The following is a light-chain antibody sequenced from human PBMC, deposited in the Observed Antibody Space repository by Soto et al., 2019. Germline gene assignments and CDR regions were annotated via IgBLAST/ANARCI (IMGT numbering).Light chain of an antibody. CDR1: QSIGIY. CDR3: HQSSKPQWT. J-gene: IGKJ1*01. V-gene: IGKV1-39*01. CDR2: AAS. Sequence: DIPMTQSPSSLSASVGDRVTITCRASQSIGIYLNWYQQKPGKAPKRLIHAASRLQSGVPSRFSGSGSGTDFTLTISRLQPEDFATYYCHQSSKPQWTFGQGTKVEI.